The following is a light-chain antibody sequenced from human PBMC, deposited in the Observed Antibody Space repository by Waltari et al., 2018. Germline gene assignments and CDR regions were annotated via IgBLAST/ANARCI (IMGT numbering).Light chain of an antibody. CDR1: SGHSSNL. CDR2: VNSDGSH. V-gene: IGLV4-69*02. Sequence: QLVLTQSPSASASLGASVKLTCTLSSGHSSNLVAWHQQQPEKGPRFLMKVNSDGSHSKGDEIPDRFSGSSSGAERYLTISPVQSEEEAVYYCQTGGHGTWVFGGGTKLTVL. CDR3: QTGGHGTWV. J-gene: IGLJ3*02.